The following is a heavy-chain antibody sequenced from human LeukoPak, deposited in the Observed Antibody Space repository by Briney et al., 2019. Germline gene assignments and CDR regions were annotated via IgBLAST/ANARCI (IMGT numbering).Heavy chain of an antibody. V-gene: IGHV3-23*01. CDR3: AKVRVVGDYNWFFDL. CDR1: GFTLSSFA. CDR2: IVGSGAST. J-gene: IGHJ2*01. D-gene: IGHD4-17*01. Sequence: GGSLRLSCAASGFTLSSFAMSWVRQAPGKGLEGVSAIVGSGASTYYADSVKGRFTISRDNSKNTLHLQMNSLRAEDTAIYHCAKVRVVGDYNWFFDLWGRGTLVTVSS.